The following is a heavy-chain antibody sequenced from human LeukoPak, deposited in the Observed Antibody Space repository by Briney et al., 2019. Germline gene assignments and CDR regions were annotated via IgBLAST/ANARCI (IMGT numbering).Heavy chain of an antibody. J-gene: IGHJ4*02. CDR3: ARTGETYYYDSSGYYSYRYFDY. CDR1: GFTFSSYW. V-gene: IGHV3-7*01. CDR2: IKQDGSEK. Sequence: GGSLRLSCAASGFTFSSYWMSWVRQAPGKGLEWVANIKQDGSEKYYVDSVKGRFTISRDNAKNSLYLQMNSLRAEDTAVYYCARTGETYYYDSSGYYSYRYFDYWGQGTLVTVSS. D-gene: IGHD3-22*01.